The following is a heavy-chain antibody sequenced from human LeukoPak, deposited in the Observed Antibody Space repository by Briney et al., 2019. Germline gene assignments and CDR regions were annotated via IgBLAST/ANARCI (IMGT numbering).Heavy chain of an antibody. V-gene: IGHV4-34*01. D-gene: IGHD6-19*01. Sequence: SETLSLTCAVSGGSFSGYYWSWIRQPPGKGLEWIGEINHSGSTNYNPYLKSRVTISVDTSKNQFSLKLSSVTAADTAVYYCARGGIAVAGPRRNWFDPWGQGTLVTVSS. J-gene: IGHJ5*02. CDR1: GGSFSGYY. CDR3: ARGGIAVAGPRRNWFDP. CDR2: INHSGST.